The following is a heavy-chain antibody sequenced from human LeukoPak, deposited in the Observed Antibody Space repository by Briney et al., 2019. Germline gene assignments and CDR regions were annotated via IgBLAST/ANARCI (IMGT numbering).Heavy chain of an antibody. CDR2: IKQDGSEK. Sequence: GGSLRLSCAASGFSLSDYWMNWVRQAPGKGPEWLANIKQDGSEKNYVESVNGRFIISRDNAKNSGYLQMNSLRAEDTAVYYCVGGTGWLPLTWGQGALVTVSS. V-gene: IGHV3-7*01. CDR1: GFSLSDYW. CDR3: VGGTGWLPLT. J-gene: IGHJ5*01. D-gene: IGHD6-19*01.